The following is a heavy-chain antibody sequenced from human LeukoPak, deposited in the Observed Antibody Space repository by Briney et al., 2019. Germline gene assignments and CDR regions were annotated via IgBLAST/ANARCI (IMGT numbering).Heavy chain of an antibody. Sequence: SETLSLTCAVYGGSLSGYYWSWIRQPPGKGLEWIGKINHSGSTNYNPSLKSRVTISVDTSKNQFSLKLSSVTAADTAVYYCARDIRGLGSCFDYWGQGTLVTVSS. V-gene: IGHV4-34*01. CDR1: GGSLSGYY. J-gene: IGHJ4*02. CDR2: INHSGST. D-gene: IGHD3-10*01. CDR3: ARDIRGLGSCFDY.